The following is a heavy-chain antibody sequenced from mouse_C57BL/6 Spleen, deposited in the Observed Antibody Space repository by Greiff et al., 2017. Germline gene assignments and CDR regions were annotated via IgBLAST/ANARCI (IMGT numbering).Heavy chain of an antibody. V-gene: IGHV1-50*01. CDR1: GYTFTSYW. D-gene: IGHD1-1*01. CDR2: IDPSDSYT. J-gene: IGHJ1*03. Sequence: QVQLQQPGAELVKPGASVKLSCKASGYTFTSYWMQWVKQKPGQGLEWIGEIDPSDSYTNYNQKFKGKATLTVDTSSSTAYMQLSSLTSEDSAVYDCARSLRTVAGDYWYFDVWGTGTTVTVSS. CDR3: ARSLRTVAGDYWYFDV.